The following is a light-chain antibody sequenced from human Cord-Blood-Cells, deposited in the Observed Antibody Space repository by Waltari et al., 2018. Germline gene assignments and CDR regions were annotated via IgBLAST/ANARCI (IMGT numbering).Light chain of an antibody. J-gene: IGLJ3*02. CDR3: CSYAGSSTRV. CDR2: SVS. V-gene: IGLV2-23*02. CDR1: SRYDGGYNI. Sequence: QSSLTQPASVSGSPGQSLTLSCSRTSRYDGGYNIDSCDQQHPGKAHKLLMYSVSKRPSGVSNRFSGSKSGNTASLTISGLQAEDEADYYCCSYAGSSTRVFGGGTKLTVL.